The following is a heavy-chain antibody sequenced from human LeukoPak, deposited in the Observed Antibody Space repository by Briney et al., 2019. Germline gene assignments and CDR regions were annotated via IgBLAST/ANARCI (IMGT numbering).Heavy chain of an antibody. V-gene: IGHV4-39*01. CDR3: ARGTVAGWYNWFDP. Sequence: SETLSLTCTGPGCSISCSSYDWDSVRHPPGKGVEWVGSIYYSGSTYYNPSLKSRVTISVDTSKTQFSLKLSSVTAADTAVYYCARGTVAGWYNWFDPWGQGTLVTVSS. J-gene: IGHJ5*02. CDR1: GCSISCSSYD. CDR2: IYYSGST. D-gene: IGHD6-19*01.